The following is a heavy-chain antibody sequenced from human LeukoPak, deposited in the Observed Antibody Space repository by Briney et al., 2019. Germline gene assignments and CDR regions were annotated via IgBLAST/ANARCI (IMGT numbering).Heavy chain of an antibody. D-gene: IGHD3-10*01. J-gene: IGHJ6*02. CDR2: INPNSGGT. CDR3: ARVELLWFGYGMDV. V-gene: IGHV1-2*02. CDR1: GYTFTGYY. Sequence: ASVKVSCKASGYTFTGYYMHWVRQAPGQGLEWMGWINPNSGGTNYAQKFQGRVTMTRDTSISTAYMELSRLRSDDTAVYYCARVELLWFGYGMDVWGQGTTVTVSS.